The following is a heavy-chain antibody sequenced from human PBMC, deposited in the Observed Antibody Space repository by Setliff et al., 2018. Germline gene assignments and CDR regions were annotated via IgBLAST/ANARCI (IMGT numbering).Heavy chain of an antibody. CDR1: GYTFTSYA. CDR3: ARVSEAAAAGFDY. CDR2: ISAYNGNT. J-gene: IGHJ4*02. Sequence: ASVKVSCKASGYTFTSYAFSWVRQAPGQGLEWMGWISAYNGNTNYAQRFQGRVTMTTDTSTSTAYMELRSLRSDDTAVYYCARVSEAAAAGFDYWGQGTLVTVSS. V-gene: IGHV1-18*01. D-gene: IGHD6-13*01.